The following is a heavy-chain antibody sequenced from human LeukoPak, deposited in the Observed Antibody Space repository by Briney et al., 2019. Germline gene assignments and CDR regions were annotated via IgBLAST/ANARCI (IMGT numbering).Heavy chain of an antibody. CDR1: GGTFSSYT. V-gene: IGHV1-69*04. Sequence: GASVKVSCKASGGTFSSYTISWVQQAPGQGLEWMGRIIPILGIANYAQKFQGRVTITADKSTSTAYMELSSLRSEDTAVYYCARDRDGSSWSRYGMDVWGQGTTVTVSS. D-gene: IGHD6-13*01. CDR2: IIPILGIA. CDR3: ARDRDGSSWSRYGMDV. J-gene: IGHJ6*02.